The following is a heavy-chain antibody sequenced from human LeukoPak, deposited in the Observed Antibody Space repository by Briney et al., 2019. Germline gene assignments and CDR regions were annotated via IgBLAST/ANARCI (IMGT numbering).Heavy chain of an antibody. V-gene: IGHV3-7*01. J-gene: IGHJ2*01. CDR2: IKQDGSEK. CDR3: ARDYTYYDILTGYPYWYFDL. Sequence: PGGSLRLSCAVSGFTFSSYWMSWVRQAPGKGLEWVANIKQDGSEKYYVDSVKGRFTISRDNAKNSLYLQMNSLRAEDTAVYYCARDYTYYDILTGYPYWYFDLWGRGTLVTVSS. D-gene: IGHD3-9*01. CDR1: GFTFSSYW.